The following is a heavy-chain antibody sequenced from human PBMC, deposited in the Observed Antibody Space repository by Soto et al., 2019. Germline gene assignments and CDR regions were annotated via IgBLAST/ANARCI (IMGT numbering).Heavy chain of an antibody. J-gene: IGHJ4*02. CDR1: GGSISSYY. CDR3: ARHNYGSGSTYFDY. V-gene: IGHV4-59*08. Sequence: TSETLSLTCTVSGGSISSYYWSWIRQPPGKGLEWIGYIYYSGGTNYNPSLKSRVTISVDTSKNQFSLKLNSMTAADTAVYYCARHNYGSGSTYFDYWGQGTLVTVSS. D-gene: IGHD3-10*01. CDR2: IYYSGGT.